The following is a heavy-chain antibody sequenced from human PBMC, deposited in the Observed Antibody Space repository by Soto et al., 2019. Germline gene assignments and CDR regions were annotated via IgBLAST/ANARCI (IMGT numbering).Heavy chain of an antibody. J-gene: IGHJ4*02. Sequence: QLQLQESGPGLMKPSETLSLTCTVSGDSISSRSYYWGWIRQPPGKGLEWIGSIYYSGNTYYNPSLKSRVTISVDTSKNQFSLKLSSVTAADTAVYYCARLPRNLATSVAVPPFDYWGQGTLVTVSS. V-gene: IGHV4-39*01. CDR3: ARLPRNLATSVAVPPFDY. D-gene: IGHD1-1*01. CDR1: GDSISSRSYY. CDR2: IYYSGNT.